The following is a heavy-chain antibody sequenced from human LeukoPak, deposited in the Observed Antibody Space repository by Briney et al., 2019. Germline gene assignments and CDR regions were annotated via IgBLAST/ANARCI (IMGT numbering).Heavy chain of an antibody. CDR1: GFTVSSNY. D-gene: IGHD3-22*01. CDR2: IYSGGST. J-gene: IGHJ3*02. Sequence: AGGSLRLSCAAFGFTVSSNYMSWVRQAPGKGLEWVSVIYSGGSTYYADSVKGRFTISRDNSKNTLYLQMNSLRAEDTAVYYCARDRRGHYSDSPHGAFDIWGQGTMVTVSS. CDR3: ARDRRGHYSDSPHGAFDI. V-gene: IGHV3-66*01.